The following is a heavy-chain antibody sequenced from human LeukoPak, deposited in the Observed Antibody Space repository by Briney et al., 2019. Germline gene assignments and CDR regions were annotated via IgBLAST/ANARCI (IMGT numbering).Heavy chain of an antibody. Sequence: GGSLRLSCAASGFTFSNAWMSWVRQAPGKGLEWVGRIKSKTDGGTTDYAAPVKGRFTISRDDSKNTLYLQMNSLKTEDTAVYYCTTDFLAMVSIYFDYWGQGTLVTVSS. CDR3: TTDFLAMVSIYFDY. CDR1: GFTFSNAW. D-gene: IGHD5-18*01. V-gene: IGHV3-15*01. J-gene: IGHJ4*02. CDR2: IKSKTDGGTT.